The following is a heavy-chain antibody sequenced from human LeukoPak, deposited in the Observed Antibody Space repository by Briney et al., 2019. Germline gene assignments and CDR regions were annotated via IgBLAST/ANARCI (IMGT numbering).Heavy chain of an antibody. V-gene: IGHV3-7*01. Sequence: PGGSLRLSCAASGFTFSSYSMNWVRQAPGKGLEWVANIKQDGSEKYYVDSVKGRFTISRDNAKNSLYLQMNSLRAEDTAVYYCARDQDSSGWYDAFDIWGQGTMVTVSS. CDR2: IKQDGSEK. D-gene: IGHD6-19*01. J-gene: IGHJ3*02. CDR3: ARDQDSSGWYDAFDI. CDR1: GFTFSSYS.